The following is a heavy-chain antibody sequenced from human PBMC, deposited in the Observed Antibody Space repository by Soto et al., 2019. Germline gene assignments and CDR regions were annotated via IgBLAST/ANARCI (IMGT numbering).Heavy chain of an antibody. D-gene: IGHD3-3*01. CDR1: GFTFNIYS. CDR3: AKDWTSS. J-gene: IGHJ3*01. CDR2: ISGSGGST. V-gene: IGHV3-23*01. Sequence: EVQLLESGGGFVQPGGSLRISCAASGFTFNIYSMTWLRQAPGKGLEWVSTISGSGGSTYYTESVKGRFTISRDNSKNTLFLQMSSLRAEDTAAYYCAKDWTSSWGQGTMVTVSS.